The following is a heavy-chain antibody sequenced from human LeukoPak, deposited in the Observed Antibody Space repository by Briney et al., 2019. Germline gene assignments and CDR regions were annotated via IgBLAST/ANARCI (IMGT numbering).Heavy chain of an antibody. Sequence: ASVKVSCKASGYIFTGYYIHWVRQAPGQGLEWMGWINAYSGDTSYAQKFRGSVTMTRDTSFTTAYMELNRPKSEDTAVYYCITGNLAARPTYFDYWGQGTLVTVSS. CDR2: INAYSGDT. CDR1: GYIFTGYY. D-gene: IGHD6-6*01. CDR3: ITGNLAARPTYFDY. J-gene: IGHJ4*02. V-gene: IGHV1-2*02.